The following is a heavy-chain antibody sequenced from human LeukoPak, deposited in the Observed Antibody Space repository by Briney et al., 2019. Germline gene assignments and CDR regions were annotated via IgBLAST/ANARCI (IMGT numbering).Heavy chain of an antibody. CDR2: IYYSGNT. Sequence: PSETLSLTCTVSGGSISSYYWSWIRQPPGKGLEWIGSIYYSGNTNYNPSLRSRVTISVDTSKTQFSLRLSSVTAADTAVYYCARGWWDIVVVPAAMIGKNWFDPWGQGTLVTVSS. V-gene: IGHV4-59*01. CDR1: GGSISSYY. CDR3: ARGWWDIVVVPAAMIGKNWFDP. D-gene: IGHD2-2*01. J-gene: IGHJ5*02.